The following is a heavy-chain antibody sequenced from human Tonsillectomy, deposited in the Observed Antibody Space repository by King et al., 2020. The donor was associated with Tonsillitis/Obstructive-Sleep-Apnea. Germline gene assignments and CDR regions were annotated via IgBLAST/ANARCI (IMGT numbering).Heavy chain of an antibody. CDR2: IFSNDEK. D-gene: IGHD6-19*01. CDR1: GFSLSNARMG. CDR3: ARIGTGEQWLVPYFDY. J-gene: IGHJ4*02. Sequence: VTLKESGPVLVKPTETLTLTCTVSGFSLSNARMGMSWIRQPPGKALEWLAHIFSNDEKSYSTSLMSRLTLSKDTSKSQVVLTMTNMDTVDTATYYCARIGTGEQWLVPYFDYWGQGNLVTVSS. V-gene: IGHV2-26*01.